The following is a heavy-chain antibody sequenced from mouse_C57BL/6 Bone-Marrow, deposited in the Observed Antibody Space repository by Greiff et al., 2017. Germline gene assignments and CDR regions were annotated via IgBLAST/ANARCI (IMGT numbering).Heavy chain of an antibody. D-gene: IGHD3-2*02. J-gene: IGHJ3*01. CDR2: IWGVGST. V-gene: IGHV2-6*01. Sequence: VQVVESGPGLVAPSQSLSITCTVSGFSLTSYGVDWVRQSPGKGLEWLGVIWGVGSTNYNSALKSRLSISKDNSKSQVFLKMNSLQTDDTAMYYCASLRQLRLRAWFAYWGQGTLVTVSA. CDR1: GFSLTSYG. CDR3: ASLRQLRLRAWFAY.